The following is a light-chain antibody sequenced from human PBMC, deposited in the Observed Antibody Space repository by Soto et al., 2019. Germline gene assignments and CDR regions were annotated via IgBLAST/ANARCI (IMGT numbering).Light chain of an antibody. Sequence: EIVLTQSPGTLSLSPGERATLSCRASQSVSSSYLAWYQQKPGQAPRLLIYGASSRATGIPDRFSGSGSGTDFTLTISRLEPEECAVYYCQQYGSSPPFTFGPGTKVDIK. J-gene: IGKJ3*01. CDR2: GAS. CDR3: QQYGSSPPFT. V-gene: IGKV3-20*01. CDR1: QSVSSSY.